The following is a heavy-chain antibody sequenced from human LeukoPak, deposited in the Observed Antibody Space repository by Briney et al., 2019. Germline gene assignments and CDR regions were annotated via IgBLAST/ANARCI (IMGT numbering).Heavy chain of an antibody. CDR2: INPNSGGT. CDR3: ARMFAGGWLFDY. J-gene: IGHJ4*02. V-gene: IGHV1-2*02. Sequence: ASVKVSCKASGYTFTGYYMHWVRQAPGQGLEWMGWINPNSGGTNYAQKFQGRVTMTRDTSISTAYMELSRLRSDDTAVYYCARMFAGGWLFDYWGQGTLVTVSS. CDR1: GYTFTGYY. D-gene: IGHD6-19*01.